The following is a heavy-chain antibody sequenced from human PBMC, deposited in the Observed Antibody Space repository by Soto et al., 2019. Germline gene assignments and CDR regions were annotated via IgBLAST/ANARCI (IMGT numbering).Heavy chain of an antibody. D-gene: IGHD3-10*02. CDR1: GYTFSKYY. CDR2: INPNSGGT. V-gene: IGHV1-2*02. CDR3: ARTILVTMSHGFDV. J-gene: IGHJ3*01. Sequence: GASVKVSCKASGYTFSKYYVHWVRQAPGQGLEWMGWINPNSGGTNIAHKFQGRVTMTRDTSISTAYMDLSRLISDDTAVYYCARTILVTMSHGFDVWGQGTMVTV.